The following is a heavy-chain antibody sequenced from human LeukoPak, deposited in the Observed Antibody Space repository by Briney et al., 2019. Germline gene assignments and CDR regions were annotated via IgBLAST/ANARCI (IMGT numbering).Heavy chain of an antibody. J-gene: IGHJ4*02. CDR3: ARAHIVVVPAAMGWVWGDYFDY. V-gene: IGHV4-34*01. Sequence: PSETLSLTCAVYGGSFSGYYWGWIRQPPGKGLEWIGEINHSGSTNYNPSLKSRVTISVDTSKNQFSLKLSSVTAADTAVYYCARAHIVVVPAAMGWVWGDYFDYWGQGTLVTVSS. D-gene: IGHD2-2*01. CDR1: GGSFSGYY. CDR2: INHSGST.